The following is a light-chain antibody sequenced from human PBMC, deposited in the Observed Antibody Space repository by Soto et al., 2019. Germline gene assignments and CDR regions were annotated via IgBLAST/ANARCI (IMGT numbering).Light chain of an antibody. CDR2: WAS. Sequence: DIVMTQSPDSLAVSLGERATINCKSSQSLLYSSSNKNYLAWYQQKPGQSPKLLIYWASTRETGVPDRFSGSGSGTDFTLTISSLQAEDVAVYYCQQYYSAPLTFGRGTKVEIK. CDR3: QQYYSAPLT. CDR1: QSLLYSSSNKNY. J-gene: IGKJ4*01. V-gene: IGKV4-1*01.